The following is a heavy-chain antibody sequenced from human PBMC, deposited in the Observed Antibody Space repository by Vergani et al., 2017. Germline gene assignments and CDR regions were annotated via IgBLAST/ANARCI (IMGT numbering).Heavy chain of an antibody. CDR1: GFTSSYYG. J-gene: IGHJ1*01. V-gene: IGHV3-30*03. CDR2: ISYDGTQK. D-gene: IGHD1-1*01. CDR3: ATKSCGTPGCQIGYFRE. Sequence: VQLLESGGGLAQPGGSLRLSCAASGFTSSYYGMHWVRQAPGKGLEWVAVISYDGTQKYYADSVKGRFTISRDNSKSTLYLQMNSLRTEDTAVYYCATKSCGTPGCQIGYFREWGQGTLVTVSS.